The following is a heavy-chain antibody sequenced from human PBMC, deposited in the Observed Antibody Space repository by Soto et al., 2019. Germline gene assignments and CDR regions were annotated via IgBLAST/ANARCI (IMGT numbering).Heavy chain of an antibody. V-gene: IGHV6-1*01. D-gene: IGHD4-4*01. CDR1: GDSVSSNDAT. J-gene: IGHJ5*01. CDR3: VRIIGNSWLDF. Sequence: SQTLALTCAISGDSVSSNDATWDWIRQSQSRGLEWLGRTYYRSKWYHDYAVSVKSRITINPDPSNNQLSLQLKSVTTDCTSGYCGVRIIGNSWLDFWGPGTLVTVSS. CDR2: TYYRSKWYH.